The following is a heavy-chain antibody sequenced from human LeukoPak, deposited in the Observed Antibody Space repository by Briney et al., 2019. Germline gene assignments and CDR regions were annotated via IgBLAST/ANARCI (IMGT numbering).Heavy chain of an antibody. Sequence: SETLSLTCIVSGGSVSSGRYYWSWIRQPPGKGLEWIGYIYYSGSTNYNPSLKSRVTISVDTSKNQFSLKLSSVTAADTAVYYCARVSDFWSGYPHDYWGQGTLVTVSS. CDR2: IYYSGST. J-gene: IGHJ4*02. V-gene: IGHV4-61*01. D-gene: IGHD3-3*01. CDR1: GGSVSSGRYY. CDR3: ARVSDFWSGYPHDY.